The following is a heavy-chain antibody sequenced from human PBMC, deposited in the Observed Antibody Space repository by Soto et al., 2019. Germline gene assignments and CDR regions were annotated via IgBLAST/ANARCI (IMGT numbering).Heavy chain of an antibody. CDR1: GYSFTSYW. V-gene: IGHV5-51*01. CDR3: AREDRGGTNYYDSSGYYY. J-gene: IGHJ4*02. D-gene: IGHD3-22*01. Sequence: GESREISCKGFGYSFTSYWIVGVRLMPGKGMKWKGIIYTSDSDTNYSPSFQGQVTMPADKSISTAYMEWSSLKASDTAMYYCAREDRGGTNYYDSSGYYYWGQGTLVTVSS. CDR2: IYTSDSDT.